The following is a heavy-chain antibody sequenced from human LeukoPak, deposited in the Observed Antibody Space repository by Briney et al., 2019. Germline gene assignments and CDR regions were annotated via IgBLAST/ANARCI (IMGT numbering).Heavy chain of an antibody. J-gene: IGHJ4*02. CDR3: ARALGSYLDY. V-gene: IGHV3-23*01. CDR1: GVSFTSFA. Sequence: GGSLRLSCAGPGVSFTSFAISWVRQAPGRGLEWVSAMSGSGDTTYYADSVKGRFTISRDLSKNTLYLQMNSLRAEDTAVYYCARALGSYLDYWGQGTLVTVSS. CDR2: MSGSGDTT.